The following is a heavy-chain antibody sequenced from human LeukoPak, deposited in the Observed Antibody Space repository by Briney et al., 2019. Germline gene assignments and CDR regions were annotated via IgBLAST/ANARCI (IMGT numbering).Heavy chain of an antibody. CDR2: ISSRSTTI. J-gene: IGHJ6*02. V-gene: IGHV3-48*02. Sequence: GGSLRLSFAASGCTFRSYSMNWVRQAPGKGLEWISYISSRSTTIYYADSVKGRFTISRDNAQNSLYLQMNSLRDEDTAVYYCARAGYSGYDFSAYYYGMDVWGQGTTVTVSS. CDR1: GCTFRSYS. CDR3: ARAGYSGYDFSAYYYGMDV. D-gene: IGHD5-12*01.